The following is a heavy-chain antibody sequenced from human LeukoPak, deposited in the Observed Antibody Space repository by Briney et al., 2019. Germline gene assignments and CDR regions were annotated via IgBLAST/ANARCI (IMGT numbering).Heavy chain of an antibody. CDR2: INAGNGNT. D-gene: IGHD6-13*01. V-gene: IGHV1-3*01. CDR3: ARDRGRYSSSYCYFDY. J-gene: IGHJ4*02. Sequence: ASVKVSCKASGYTFTSYAMHWVRQAPGQRLEWMGWINAGNGNTKYSQKFQGRVTITRDTSASTAYMEPSSLRSEDTAVYYCARDRGRYSSSYCYFDYWGQGTLVTVSS. CDR1: GYTFTSYA.